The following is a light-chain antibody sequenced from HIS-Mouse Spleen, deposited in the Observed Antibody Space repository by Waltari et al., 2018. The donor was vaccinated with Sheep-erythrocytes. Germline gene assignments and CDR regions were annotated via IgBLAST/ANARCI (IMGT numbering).Light chain of an antibody. Sequence: DIQMTQSLSSLSASVGDRVTITYRASQSISSYLNWYQQKPGKAPKLLIYAASSLQSGVPSRFSGSGSGTDFTLTISSLQPEDFATYYCQQSYSTPQFTFGPGTKVDIK. V-gene: IGKV1-39*01. CDR3: QQSYSTPQFT. CDR1: QSISSY. J-gene: IGKJ3*01. CDR2: AAS.